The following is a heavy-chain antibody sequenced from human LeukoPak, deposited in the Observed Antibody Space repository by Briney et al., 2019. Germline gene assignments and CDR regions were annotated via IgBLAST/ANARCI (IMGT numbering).Heavy chain of an antibody. CDR3: ARVRLGYCSGGSCSRGGTPMDV. CDR1: GFTFSTFA. V-gene: IGHV3-23*01. D-gene: IGHD2-15*01. CDR2: IFPSGGEI. Sequence: GGSLRLSCEASGFTFSTFAMIWVRQPPGKGLEWVSSIFPSGGEIHYADSVRGRFTISRDNSKSTLSLQMNSLRAEDTALYYCARVRLGYCSGGSCSRGGTPMDVWGKGTTVTISS. J-gene: IGHJ6*03.